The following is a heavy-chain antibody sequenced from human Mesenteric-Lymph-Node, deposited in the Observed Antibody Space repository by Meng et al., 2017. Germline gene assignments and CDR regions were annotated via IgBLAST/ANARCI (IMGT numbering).Heavy chain of an antibody. V-gene: IGHV3-11*01. CDR2: ISKSGTSI. CDR1: GFSVSDDQ. CDR3: ARDGRHRRFDA. Sequence: VHLVESGGDLVKPGGSLRLCCAASGFSVSDDQMSWSRQAPGKGLEWIAYISKSGTSIYYADSVKGRFTISRDNAKESLYLQMNSLRAEDTAVYYCARDGRHRRFDAWGQGTLVTVSS. J-gene: IGHJ5*02.